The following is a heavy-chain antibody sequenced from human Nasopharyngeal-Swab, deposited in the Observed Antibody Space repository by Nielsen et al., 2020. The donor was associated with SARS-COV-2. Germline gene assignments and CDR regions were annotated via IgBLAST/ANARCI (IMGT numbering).Heavy chain of an antibody. CDR2: ISPSGNSV. CDR3: AREPGYDSSGYALGY. D-gene: IGHD3-22*01. V-gene: IGHV3-21*06. Sequence: GGSLRLSCAGSGFTFSAYSMNWVRQAPGKGLEWVSSISPSGNSVYHEDSVKGRFTISRDNAKNSLYLQMNSLRTEDTAVYYCAREPGYDSSGYALGYWGQGTLVTVSS. CDR1: GFTFSAYS. J-gene: IGHJ4*02.